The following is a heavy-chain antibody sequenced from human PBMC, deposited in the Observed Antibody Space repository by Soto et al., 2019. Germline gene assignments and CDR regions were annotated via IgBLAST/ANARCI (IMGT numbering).Heavy chain of an antibody. D-gene: IGHD3-10*01. V-gene: IGHV1-46*01. CDR2: INPSGGST. Sequence: GASVTVSCKASGYTFTSYYMHWVRQAPGQGLEWMGIINPSGGSTSCAQKFQGRVTMTRDTSTSTVYMELSSLRSEDTAVYYCARGNYYGSGSYYNERVYYFDYWGQGTLVTVSS. CDR3: ARGNYYGSGSYYNERVYYFDY. CDR1: GYTFTSYY. J-gene: IGHJ4*02.